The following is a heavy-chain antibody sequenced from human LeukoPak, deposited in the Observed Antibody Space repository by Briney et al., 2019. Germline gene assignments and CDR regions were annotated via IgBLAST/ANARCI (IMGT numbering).Heavy chain of an antibody. CDR2: INPDSGGT. CDR3: AREYYYDSSGYSVVYYYYGMDV. CDR1: GYTFTDYF. D-gene: IGHD3-22*01. Sequence: VASVRVSCKTSGYTFTDYFVHWVRQAPGQGLEWMGWINPDSGGTEYAQKFLGRVTMTRDTSISTAYMELSRLRSDDTAVYFCAREYYYDSSGYSVVYYYYGMDVWGQGTTVTVSS. J-gene: IGHJ6*02. V-gene: IGHV1-2*02.